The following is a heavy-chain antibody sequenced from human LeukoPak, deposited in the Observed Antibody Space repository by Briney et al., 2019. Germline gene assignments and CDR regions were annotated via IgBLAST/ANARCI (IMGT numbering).Heavy chain of an antibody. CDR1: GFTFSSYG. CDR3: AREVNDYGDYVKVSNWFDP. Sequence: PGGSLRLSCAASGFTFSSYGMSWVRQAPGKGLEWVSGIRNSGSYTYYADSVKGRFTISRDNAKNSLYLQMNSLRAEDTAVYYCAREVNDYGDYVKVSNWFDPWGQGTLVTVSS. V-gene: IGHV3-21*01. CDR2: IRNSGSYT. D-gene: IGHD4-17*01. J-gene: IGHJ5*02.